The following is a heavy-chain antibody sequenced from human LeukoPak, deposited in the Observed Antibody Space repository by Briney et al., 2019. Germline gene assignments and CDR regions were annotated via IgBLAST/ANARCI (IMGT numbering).Heavy chain of an antibody. D-gene: IGHD3-3*01. J-gene: IGHJ6*03. CDR1: GFTFGDYA. CDR3: TRDKDYDFWSGYYTYYYYYMDV. Sequence: GGSLRLSCTASGFTFGDYAMSWFRQAPGKGLEWVGFIRSKAYGGTTEYAASVKGRFTISRDDSKSIACLQMNSLKTEDTAVYYCTRDKDYDFWSGYYTYYYYYMDVWGKGTTVTVSS. CDR2: IRSKAYGGTT. V-gene: IGHV3-49*03.